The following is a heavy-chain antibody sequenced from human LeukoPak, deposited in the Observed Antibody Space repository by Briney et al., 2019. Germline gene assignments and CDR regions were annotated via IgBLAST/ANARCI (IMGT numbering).Heavy chain of an antibody. J-gene: IGHJ2*01. Sequence: GASVKVSCKASGYTFTGYYMHWVRQAPGQGLEWMGWINPDSGGTNYAQKFQGRVTMTRDTSISTAYMELSRLRSDDTAVYYCARAAPTVTNWYFDLWGRGTLVTVSS. CDR3: ARAAPTVTNWYFDL. CDR2: INPDSGGT. D-gene: IGHD4-11*01. V-gene: IGHV1-2*02. CDR1: GYTFTGYY.